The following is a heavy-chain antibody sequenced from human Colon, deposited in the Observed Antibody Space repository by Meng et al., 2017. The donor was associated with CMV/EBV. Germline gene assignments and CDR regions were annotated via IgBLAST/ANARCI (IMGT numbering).Heavy chain of an antibody. V-gene: IGHV6-1*01. D-gene: IGHD6-13*01. Sequence: QVQLKPHGPRWGKPSQTPLLTVANFGDRVSRNDATWNWIRQSPSGGLEWLGRTYYRSTWYNDYAESVRSRISINPDTSKNPFSLQLNSVTPEDTAMYYCVRLRGNSWLDYWGQGTLVTVSS. CDR2: TYYRSTWYN. CDR3: VRLRGNSWLDY. J-gene: IGHJ4*02. CDR1: GDRVSRNDAT.